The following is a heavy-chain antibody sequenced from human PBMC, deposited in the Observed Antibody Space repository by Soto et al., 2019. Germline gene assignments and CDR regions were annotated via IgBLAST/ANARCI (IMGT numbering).Heavy chain of an antibody. J-gene: IGHJ6*02. CDR2: INPNSGGT. Sequence: ASVRVSCKASGYTFTGYYMHWVRQAPGQGLEWMGRINPNSGGTNYAQKFQGWVTMTRDTSISTAYMELSRLRSDDTAVYYCARDAARNYYYYGMDVWGQGTTVTVSS. CDR1: GYTFTGYY. CDR3: ARDAARNYYYYGMDV. V-gene: IGHV1-2*04. D-gene: IGHD6-6*01.